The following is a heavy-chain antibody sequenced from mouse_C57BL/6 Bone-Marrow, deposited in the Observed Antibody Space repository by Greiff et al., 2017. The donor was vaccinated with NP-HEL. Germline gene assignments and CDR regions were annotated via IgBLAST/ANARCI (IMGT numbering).Heavy chain of an antibody. J-gene: IGHJ3*01. V-gene: IGHV1-81*01. CDR2: IYPRSGNT. CDR3: ARSRICLRFAY. Sequence: QVQLQQSGAELARPGASVKLSCKASGYTFTSYGISWVKQRTGQGLEWIGEIYPRSGNTYYNEKFKGKATLTADKSSSTAYMELRSLTSEDSAVYFCARSRICLRFAYWGQGTLVTVSA. D-gene: IGHD6-1*01. CDR1: GYTFTSYG.